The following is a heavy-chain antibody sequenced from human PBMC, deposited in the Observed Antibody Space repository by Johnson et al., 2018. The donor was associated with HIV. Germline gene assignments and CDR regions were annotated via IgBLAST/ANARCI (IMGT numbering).Heavy chain of an antibody. V-gene: IGHV3-23*04. Sequence: VQLVESGGGLVQPGGSLRLSCAASGFTFSSYAMSWVRQAPGKGLEWVSAISGGGGSTYYADSVKGRFTISRDNSKNTLYLQMNSLRAEDTAVYYCAKDRIPSIAAFSRDAFGIWGQGTMVTVSS. CDR1: GFTFSSYA. CDR2: ISGGGGST. J-gene: IGHJ3*02. D-gene: IGHD6-25*01. CDR3: AKDRIPSIAAFSRDAFGI.